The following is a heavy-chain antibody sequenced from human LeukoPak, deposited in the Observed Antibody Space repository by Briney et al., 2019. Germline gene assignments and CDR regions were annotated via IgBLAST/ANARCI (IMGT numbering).Heavy chain of an antibody. CDR1: GGTFSSYA. J-gene: IGHJ1*01. Sequence: AASVKVSCKASGGTFSSYAISWVRQAPGQGLEWMGGIIPIFGTANYAQKFQGRVTITADESTSTAYMELSSLRSENTAVYYCARVVGRRSREYFQHWGQGTLVTVSS. CDR3: ARVVGRRSREYFQH. CDR2: IIPIFGTA. V-gene: IGHV1-69*13.